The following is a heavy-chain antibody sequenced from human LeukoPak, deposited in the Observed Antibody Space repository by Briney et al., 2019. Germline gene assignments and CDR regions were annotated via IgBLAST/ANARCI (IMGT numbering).Heavy chain of an antibody. V-gene: IGHV4-59*01. D-gene: IGHD2-2*01. Sequence: SETLSLTCTVCGCFISSYYWHWIRQPGGEELPGVGGIYYSGSTNYHPSLKSRVTISVDSSKNQFSLKLSSVTAADTAVYYCARVGGGYCSSTSCASGFDPWGQGTLVTVSS. CDR3: ARVGGGYCSSTSCASGFDP. CDR2: IYYSGST. J-gene: IGHJ5*02. CDR1: GCFISSYY.